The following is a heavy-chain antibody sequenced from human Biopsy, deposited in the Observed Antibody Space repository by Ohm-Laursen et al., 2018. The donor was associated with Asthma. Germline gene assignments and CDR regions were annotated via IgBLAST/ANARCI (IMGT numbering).Heavy chain of an antibody. CDR2: IHHSGTS. V-gene: IGHV4-31*03. Sequence: SQTLSLTYTVSGDSITSGGCCWNWIRQHPGKGLEWIGYIHHSGTSYFNPSLKSRVSFSRDTSKNQFSLRLSSVTAADTAMYYCARILRRSGSYFVDYWGQGTLVTVSS. CDR3: ARILRRSGSYFVDY. CDR1: GDSITSGGCC. J-gene: IGHJ4*02. D-gene: IGHD3-22*01.